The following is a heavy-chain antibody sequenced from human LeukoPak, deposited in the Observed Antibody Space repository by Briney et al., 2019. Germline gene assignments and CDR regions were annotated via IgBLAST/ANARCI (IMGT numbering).Heavy chain of an antibody. Sequence: SETLSLTCTVSGGSISSSSYYWGWIRQPPGKGLEWIGSIYYSGSTYYNPSLKSRVTISVDTSKNQFSLKLSSVTAADTAVYYCARDVAAAWFDPWGQGTLVTVSS. CDR1: GGSISSSSYY. CDR2: IYYSGST. J-gene: IGHJ5*02. D-gene: IGHD6-13*01. V-gene: IGHV4-39*07. CDR3: ARDVAAAWFDP.